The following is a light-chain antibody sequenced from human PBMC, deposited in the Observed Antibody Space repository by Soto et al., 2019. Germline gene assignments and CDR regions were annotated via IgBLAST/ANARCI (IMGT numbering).Light chain of an antibody. CDR2: GAS. J-gene: IGKJ1*01. CDR1: QSVSSSY. V-gene: IGKV3-20*01. Sequence: EIVVTQSPGTLSLSPGERATLSCRASQSVSSSYLAWYQQKPGQAPRLLIYGASSRATGIPDRFSGSGSGTDFTLTSSRLEPEDFAVYYCQQYGSSPWTFGQGTKVEIK. CDR3: QQYGSSPWT.